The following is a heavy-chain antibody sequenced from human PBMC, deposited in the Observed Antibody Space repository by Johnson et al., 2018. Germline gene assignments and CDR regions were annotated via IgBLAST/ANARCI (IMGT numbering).Heavy chain of an antibody. CDR1: GFIFSSYS. CDR3: ARVAGTYCGGDCPYDAFDI. Sequence: VQSGGSLRLSCAVSGFIFSSYSMNWVRQAPGKGLEWVSYISSSSSIIYYADSVKGRFTISRDTAKNSLYLQMNSLRDEDTAVYYCARVAGTYCGGDCPYDAFDIWGQGTMVTVSS. CDR2: ISSSSSII. D-gene: IGHD2-21*02. J-gene: IGHJ3*02. V-gene: IGHV3-48*02.